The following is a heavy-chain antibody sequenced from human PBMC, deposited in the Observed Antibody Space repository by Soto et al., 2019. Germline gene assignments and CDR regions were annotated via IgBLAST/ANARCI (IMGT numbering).Heavy chain of an antibody. D-gene: IGHD3-10*01. CDR3: ARDRAQGGSGSYFYYYYGMDV. V-gene: IGHV1-69*01. Sequence: QVQLVQSGAEVQKPGSSVKVSCKASGGTFSSYAISWVRQAPGQGLEWMGGIIPIFGTANYAQKFQGRVTITADESTSTAYMELSSLRSEDTAVYYCARDRAQGGSGSYFYYYYGMDVWGQGTTVTVSS. J-gene: IGHJ6*02. CDR2: IIPIFGTA. CDR1: GGTFSSYA.